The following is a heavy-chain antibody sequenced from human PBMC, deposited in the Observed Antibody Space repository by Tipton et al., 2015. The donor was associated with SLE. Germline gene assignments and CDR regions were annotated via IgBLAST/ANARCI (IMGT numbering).Heavy chain of an antibody. CDR1: GYSISSGYY. CDR2: IYHSGST. Sequence: TLSLTCAVSGYSISSGYYWGWIRQPPGKGLEWIGSIYHSGSTYYNPSLKSRVTISVDTSKNQFSLKLSSVTAADTAVYYCASAYYYDFWSGFGGFDYWGQGTLVTVSS. V-gene: IGHV4-38-2*01. D-gene: IGHD3-3*01. CDR3: ASAYYYDFWSGFGGFDY. J-gene: IGHJ4*02.